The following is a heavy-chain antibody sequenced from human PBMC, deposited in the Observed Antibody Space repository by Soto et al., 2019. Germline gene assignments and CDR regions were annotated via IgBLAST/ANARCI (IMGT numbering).Heavy chain of an antibody. Sequence: QVQLVQSGAEVKKPGASVKVSCKASGYTFTSYGISWVRQAPGQGLEWMGWISAYNGNTNYAQKLQGRVTMTTDTSXRKXYMELRSPRSDDTAVYYCARGRAWWELLRGYYFDYWGQGTLVTVSS. J-gene: IGHJ4*02. CDR1: GYTFTSYG. CDR2: ISAYNGNT. V-gene: IGHV1-18*01. CDR3: ARGRAWWELLRGYYFDY. D-gene: IGHD1-26*01.